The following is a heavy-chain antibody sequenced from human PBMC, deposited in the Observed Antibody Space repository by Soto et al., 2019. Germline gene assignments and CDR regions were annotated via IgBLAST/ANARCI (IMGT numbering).Heavy chain of an antibody. V-gene: IGHV3-13*01. CDR1: GFTFSTYD. CDR3: ARERTSLSSDWEPLHY. J-gene: IGHJ4*02. CDR2: IGTVGDT. D-gene: IGHD6-19*01. Sequence: GGSLRLSCAASGFTFSTYDFHWVRQATGKGLEWVSAIGTVGDTYYSGSVKGRFTISREDAKNSLFLQMNNLRAEDTAVYYCARERTSLSSDWEPLHYWGQGTLVTVSS.